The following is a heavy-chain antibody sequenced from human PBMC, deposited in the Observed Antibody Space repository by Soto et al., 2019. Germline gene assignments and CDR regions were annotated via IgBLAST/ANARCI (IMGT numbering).Heavy chain of an antibody. V-gene: IGHV2-5*02. CDR1: GFSLSTSGVG. Sequence: QITLKESGPTLVKPTETLTLTCTFSGFSLSTSGVGVGWIRQPPGKALEWLALIYWDDDKRYSPSLKSRLTIXXDXSXIQVVLTMTNMDPVDTATYYCARRATSLYNYYGMDVWGQGTTVTVSS. J-gene: IGHJ6*02. CDR2: IYWDDDK. CDR3: ARRATSLYNYYGMDV.